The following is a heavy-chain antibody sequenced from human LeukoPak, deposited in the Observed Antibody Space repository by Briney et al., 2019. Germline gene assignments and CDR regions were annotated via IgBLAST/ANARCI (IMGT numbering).Heavy chain of an antibody. CDR3: TTEGILTAPGAFDI. V-gene: IGHV3-15*01. J-gene: IGHJ3*02. Sequence: GGTLRLSCAASGFTFRNAGMSGVGQAPGKGRGWVGRIKCKTDGGTTDYAAPVKGRFTISRDDSKNTLYLQMNSLKTEDTAVYYCTTEGILTAPGAFDIWGQGTMVTVSS. CDR1: GFTFRNAG. CDR2: IKCKTDGGTT. D-gene: IGHD3-9*01.